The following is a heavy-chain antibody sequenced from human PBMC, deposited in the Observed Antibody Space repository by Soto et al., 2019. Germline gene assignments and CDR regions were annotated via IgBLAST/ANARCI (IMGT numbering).Heavy chain of an antibody. CDR2: ISWKSASI. Sequence: GGSLRLSCAASGFSFGDYAMHWVRQAPGKGLEWVSGISWKSASIGYADSVKGRFIISRDNAKNSLYLQLNSLRAEDTALYCCAKSTGGTANGLDVWGQGTTVTVSS. CDR3: AKSTGGTANGLDV. V-gene: IGHV3-9*01. CDR1: GFSFGDYA. D-gene: IGHD2-8*02. J-gene: IGHJ6*02.